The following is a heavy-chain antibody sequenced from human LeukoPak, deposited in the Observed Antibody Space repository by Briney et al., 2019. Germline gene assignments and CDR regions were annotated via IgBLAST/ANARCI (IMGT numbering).Heavy chain of an antibody. Sequence: ASVKVSCKASGYSFTTRNIHWVRQAPGQGLEWIGLINPSGGTTNYAQNFQGRVTMTRDTSTSTVYMELSSLRPEDTAVFYCARESRDDLRFVEWPMAKGLNDGFFQYWGQGTLVTVSS. CDR1: GYSFTTRN. D-gene: IGHD3-3*01. CDR2: INPSGGTT. CDR3: ARESRDDLRFVEWPMAKGLNDGFFQY. J-gene: IGHJ4*02. V-gene: IGHV1-46*01.